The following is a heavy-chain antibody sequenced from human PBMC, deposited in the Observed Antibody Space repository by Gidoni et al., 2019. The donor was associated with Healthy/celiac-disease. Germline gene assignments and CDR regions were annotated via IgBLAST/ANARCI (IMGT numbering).Heavy chain of an antibody. Sequence: EVQLVESGGGLIQPGGSLRLSCAASGFTVSSNYMGWVRQAPGKGLEWVSVIYSGGSTYYADSVKGRFTISRDNSKNTLYLQMNSLRAEDTAVYYCARMSSGYYYLYFDYWGQGTLVTVSS. CDR1: GFTVSSNY. D-gene: IGHD3-22*01. V-gene: IGHV3-53*01. CDR2: IYSGGST. J-gene: IGHJ4*02. CDR3: ARMSSGYYYLYFDY.